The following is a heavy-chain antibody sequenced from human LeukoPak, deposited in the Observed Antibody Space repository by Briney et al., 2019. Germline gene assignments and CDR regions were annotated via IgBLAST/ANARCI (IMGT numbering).Heavy chain of an antibody. V-gene: IGHV4-39*01. CDR3: ARGRYYGSGSSMYYFDY. J-gene: IGHJ4*02. CDR2: IYYSGST. D-gene: IGHD3-10*01. Sequence: PSETLSLTCTVSGGSISSSSYYWGWIRQPPGKGLEWIGSIYYSGSTYYNPSLKSRVTISVDTSKNQFSLKLSSVTAADTAVYYCARGRYYGSGSSMYYFDYWGQGTLVTVSS. CDR1: GGSISSSSYY.